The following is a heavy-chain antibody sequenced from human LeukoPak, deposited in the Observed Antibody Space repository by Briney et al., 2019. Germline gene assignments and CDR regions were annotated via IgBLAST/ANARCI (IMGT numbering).Heavy chain of an antibody. CDR2: IYSGGST. CDR3: AREIYCSASSCTGGVFDI. D-gene: IGHD2-15*01. V-gene: IGHV3-53*01. CDR1: GFTFSSYS. Sequence: GGSLRLSCAASGFTFSSYSMNWVRQAPGKGLEWVSVIYSGGSTYYADSVKGRFTISRDNSKNTLYLQMNSLRVEDTAVYYCAREIYCSASSCTGGVFDIWGQGTMVTVSS. J-gene: IGHJ3*02.